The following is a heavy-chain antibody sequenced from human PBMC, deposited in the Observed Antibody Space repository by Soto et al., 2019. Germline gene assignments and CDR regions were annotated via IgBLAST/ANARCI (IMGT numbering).Heavy chain of an antibody. V-gene: IGHV5-51*01. D-gene: IGHD5-18*01. CDR2: SYPGDSDS. CDR1: GYSFTSYW. CDR3: ARQKIGYSYGYILTYYYGMDV. Sequence: GEALKISWEGSGYSFTSYWIGWVRQMPGKGLEWMGISYPGDSDSRYSPSFQGKVTISADKSISTAYLQWSSLKASDTAMYYCARQKIGYSYGYILTYYYGMDVWGQGTTVTVSS. J-gene: IGHJ6*02.